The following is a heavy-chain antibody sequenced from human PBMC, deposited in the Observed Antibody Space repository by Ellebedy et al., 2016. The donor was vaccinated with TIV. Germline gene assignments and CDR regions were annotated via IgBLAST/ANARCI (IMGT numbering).Heavy chain of an antibody. V-gene: IGHV1-46*01. Sequence: AASVKVSCKTSGYTFTRYYMHWVRQAPGQGLEWMGIITPSGASTSYAQRFQGRVTMNRDTSTSTVYMELRSLRSEDTAVYYCARDGNYIMITFGGVPDYWGQGTLVTVSS. CDR2: ITPSGAST. D-gene: IGHD3-16*01. CDR3: ARDGNYIMITFGGVPDY. CDR1: GYTFTRYY. J-gene: IGHJ4*02.